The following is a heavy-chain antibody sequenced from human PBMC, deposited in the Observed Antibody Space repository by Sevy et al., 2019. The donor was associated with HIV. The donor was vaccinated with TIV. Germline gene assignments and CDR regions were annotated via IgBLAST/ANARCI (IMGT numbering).Heavy chain of an antibody. CDR3: ARDARLDYGGNSPYYYYYMDV. D-gene: IGHD4-17*01. Sequence: GGSLRLSCAASGFTVSSNYMSWVRQAPGKGLEWVSVIYSGGSTYYADSVKGRFTISRDNSKNTLYLQMNSLRAEDTAVYYCARDARLDYGGNSPYYYYYMDVWGKGTTVTVSS. CDR2: IYSGGST. CDR1: GFTVSSNY. V-gene: IGHV3-53*01. J-gene: IGHJ6*03.